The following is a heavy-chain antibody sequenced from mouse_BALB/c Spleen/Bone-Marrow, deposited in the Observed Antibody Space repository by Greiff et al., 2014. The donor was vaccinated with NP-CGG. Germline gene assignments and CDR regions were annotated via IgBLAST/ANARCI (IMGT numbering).Heavy chain of an antibody. D-gene: IGHD2-10*02. CDR3: ARKVWYYAMDY. CDR2: INPYNDGT. J-gene: IGHJ4*01. V-gene: IGHV1-14*01. CDR1: GYTFTSYV. Sequence: VQLQQSGPELVKPGASVNMSCKASGYTFTSYVMHWVKQKPGQGLEWIGYINPYNDGTKYNEKFKGKATLTSDKSSSTAYMELSSLTSEDSAVYYCARKVWYYAMDYWGQGTSVTVSS.